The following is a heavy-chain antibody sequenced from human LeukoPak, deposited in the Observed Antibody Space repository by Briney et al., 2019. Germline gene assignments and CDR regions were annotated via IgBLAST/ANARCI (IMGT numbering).Heavy chain of an antibody. CDR1: GYTFTSYD. CDR2: MNPNSGNT. CDR3: ARNRRYYYYYYYMDV. Sequence: ASVKVSCKASGYTFTSYDINWVRQATGQGLEWMGWMNPNSGNTGYAQKFQGRVTITRNTSISTAYMELSSLRSEDTAVYYCARNRRYYYYYYYMDVWGKGTTVTVSS. J-gene: IGHJ6*03. V-gene: IGHV1-8*03. D-gene: IGHD1-14*01.